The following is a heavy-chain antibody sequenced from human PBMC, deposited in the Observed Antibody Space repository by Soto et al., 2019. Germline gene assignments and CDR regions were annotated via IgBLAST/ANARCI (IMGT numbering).Heavy chain of an antibody. J-gene: IGHJ6*02. D-gene: IGHD3-3*01. CDR2: IYYSGST. V-gene: IGHV4-59*08. Sequence: SETLSLTCTVSGGSISSYYWSWIRQPPGKGLEWIGYIYYSGSTNYNPSLKSRVTISVDTSKNQFSLKLSSVTAADTAVYYCARQLLAYDFWSGSAACYYYYGMDVWGQGTTVTVSS. CDR1: GGSISSYY. CDR3: ARQLLAYDFWSGSAACYYYYGMDV.